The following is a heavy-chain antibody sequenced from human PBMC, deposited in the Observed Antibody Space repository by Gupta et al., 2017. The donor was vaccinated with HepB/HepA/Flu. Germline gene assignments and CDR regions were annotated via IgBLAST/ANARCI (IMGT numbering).Heavy chain of an antibody. CDR1: GFTFDDYA. J-gene: IGHJ4*02. V-gene: IGHV3-9*01. D-gene: IGHD3-10*01. CDR2: ISWNSDII. Sequence: EVQLVESGGGLVQPGRPLRLSCVATGFTFDDYAMHWVRQAPGKGLEWVSSISWNSDIIGYADAVKGRFTISRDNAKNSLYLQMNSLRAEDTALYYCAKDHGSGNYYLDYWGQGTLVTVSS. CDR3: AKDHGSGNYYLDY.